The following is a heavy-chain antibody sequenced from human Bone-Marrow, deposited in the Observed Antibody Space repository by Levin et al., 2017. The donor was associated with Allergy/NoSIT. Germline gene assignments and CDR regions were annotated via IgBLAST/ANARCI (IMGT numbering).Heavy chain of an antibody. CDR3: AMSEAAGSLYLDY. V-gene: IGHV3-33*01. J-gene: IGHJ4*02. Sequence: PGGSLRLSCAASRHTFSSFGMHWVRQAPGKGLEWVAVIWYDGSNIGYADSVKGRFTISRDNSKNTLYLQMNSLRAEDSAVYYCAMSEAAGSLYLDYWGLGTLVTVSS. D-gene: IGHD6-13*01. CDR2: IWYDGSNI. CDR1: RHTFSSFG.